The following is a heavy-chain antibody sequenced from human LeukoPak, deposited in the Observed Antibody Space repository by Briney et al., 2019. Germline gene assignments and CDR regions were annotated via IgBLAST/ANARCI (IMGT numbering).Heavy chain of an antibody. V-gene: IGHV1-24*01. CDR3: ATPSGIAAAGHRGVFDY. D-gene: IGHD6-13*01. J-gene: IGHJ4*02. CDR2: FDPEDGET. CDR1: GYTLTELS. Sequence: ASVKVACKVSGYTLTELSMHWVRQAPGKGLEWMGGFDPEDGETIYARKVHGRVTMTEDTSTDTAYMELSSMRSEDTAVYYCATPSGIAAAGHRGVFDYWGQGTLVTVSS.